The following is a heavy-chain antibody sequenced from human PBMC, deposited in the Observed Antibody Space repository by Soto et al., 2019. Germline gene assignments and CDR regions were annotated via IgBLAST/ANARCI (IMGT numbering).Heavy chain of an antibody. CDR1: GASISSDNDGHY. J-gene: IGHJ4*02. CDR2: IYYSGST. CDR3: ARPGYVGPAAAFDY. D-gene: IGHD6-13*01. Sequence: TSETLSLTCSVSGASISSDNDGHYWGWIRQPPGKGLEWIGSIYYSGSTYYNPSLKSRVTISVDTSKNQFSLKLSSVTAADTAVYYCARPGYVGPAAAFDYWGQGTLVTVSS. V-gene: IGHV4-39*01.